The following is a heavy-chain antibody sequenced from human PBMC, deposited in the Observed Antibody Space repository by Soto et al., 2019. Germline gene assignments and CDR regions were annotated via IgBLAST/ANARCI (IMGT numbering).Heavy chain of an antibody. CDR1: GYTFTSYG. CDR2: ISAYNGNT. CDR3: ARERTVAGNDY. Sequence: ATVKVSCKASGYTFTSYGISWVRQAPGQGLEWMGWISAYNGNTNYAQKLQGRVAMTRNTSISTAYMELSSLRSEETAVYYCARERTVAGNDYWGQGNLVTVSS. J-gene: IGHJ4*02. V-gene: IGHV1-18*01. D-gene: IGHD6-19*01.